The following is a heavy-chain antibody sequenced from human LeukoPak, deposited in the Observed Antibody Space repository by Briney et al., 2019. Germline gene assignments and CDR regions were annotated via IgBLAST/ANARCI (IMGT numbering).Heavy chain of an antibody. V-gene: IGHV4-59*07. Sequence: SDPQSLTCADPNNYINRNSRSSLRQPPTKDLEKDENVSYSGSTNYNPSLKSRVTISVDTSKNQFSLRLISVTAADTAVYFCARGYPGRGTGYSKTFDYWGQGTLVTVSS. J-gene: IGHJ4*02. CDR2: VSYSGST. D-gene: IGHD3/OR15-3a*01. CDR1: NNYINRNS. CDR3: ARGYPGRGTGYSKTFDY.